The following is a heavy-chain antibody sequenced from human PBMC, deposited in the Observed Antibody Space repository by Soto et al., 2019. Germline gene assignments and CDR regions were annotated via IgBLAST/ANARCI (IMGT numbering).Heavy chain of an antibody. J-gene: IGHJ4*02. CDR3: ARPLHYGDYVLDY. D-gene: IGHD4-17*01. CDR2: MNPNSGNT. Sequence: ASVKVSCKAPGYTFTSYDINWVRRATGQGLEWMGWMNPNSGNTGYAQKFQGRVTMTRNTSISTAYMELSSLRSEDTAVYYCARPLHYGDYVLDYWGQGTLVTVSS. V-gene: IGHV1-8*01. CDR1: GYTFTSYD.